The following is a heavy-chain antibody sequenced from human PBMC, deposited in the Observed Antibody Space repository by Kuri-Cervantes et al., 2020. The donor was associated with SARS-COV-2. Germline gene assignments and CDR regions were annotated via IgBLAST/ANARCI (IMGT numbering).Heavy chain of an antibody. CDR2: INYRGST. Sequence: SETLSLTCTVSGGSISSNSYYWGWIRQPPGKGLEWIGNINYRGSTYYNPSLKSRVTISVDTSKNQFSLKLSSVTAADTAVYYCAKDGGLHEGYSYGYIDYWGQGTLVTVSS. J-gene: IGHJ4*02. D-gene: IGHD5-18*01. CDR1: GGSISSNSYY. V-gene: IGHV4-39*02. CDR3: AKDGGLHEGYSYGYIDY.